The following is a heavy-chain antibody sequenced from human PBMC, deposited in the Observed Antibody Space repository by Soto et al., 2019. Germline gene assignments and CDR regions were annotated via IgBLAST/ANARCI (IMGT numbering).Heavy chain of an antibody. J-gene: IGHJ4*02. CDR3: ARAMKWELENCFDY. CDR1: GFTFSSYA. Sequence: QVQLVESGGGVVQPGRSLRLSCAASGFTFSSYAMHWVRQAPGKGLEWVAVISYDGSNKYYADSVKGRFTISRDNSKNTLYLQMNSLRAEDTAVYYCARAMKWELENCFDYWGQGTLVTVSS. V-gene: IGHV3-30-3*01. D-gene: IGHD1-26*01. CDR2: ISYDGSNK.